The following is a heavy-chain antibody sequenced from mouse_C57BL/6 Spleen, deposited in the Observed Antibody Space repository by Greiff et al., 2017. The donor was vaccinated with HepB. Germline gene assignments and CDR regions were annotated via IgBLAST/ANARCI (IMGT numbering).Heavy chain of an antibody. CDR2: IDPENGDT. V-gene: IGHV14-4*01. J-gene: IGHJ1*03. CDR3: TFTTVVATHWYFDV. Sequence: EVQLVESGAELVRPGASVKLSCTASGFNIKDDYMHWVKQRPEQGLEWIGWIDPENGDTEYASKFQGKATITADTSSNTAYLQLSSLTSEDTAVYYCTFTTVVATHWYFDVWGTGTTVTVSS. CDR1: GFNIKDDY. D-gene: IGHD1-1*01.